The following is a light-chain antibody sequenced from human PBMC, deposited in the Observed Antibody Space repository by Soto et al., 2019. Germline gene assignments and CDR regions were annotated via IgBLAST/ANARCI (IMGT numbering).Light chain of an antibody. CDR1: QSVTSY. CDR3: QQRAYRPIT. Sequence: EIVLTQSPATLYLSPGERATLSCRASQSVTSYLAWYQQRPGQAPRLLIYDASKRATGIPARFSGSGSGTDFTLTISSLEPEDFAEYYCQQRAYRPITFGQGTRLDIK. V-gene: IGKV3-11*01. J-gene: IGKJ5*01. CDR2: DAS.